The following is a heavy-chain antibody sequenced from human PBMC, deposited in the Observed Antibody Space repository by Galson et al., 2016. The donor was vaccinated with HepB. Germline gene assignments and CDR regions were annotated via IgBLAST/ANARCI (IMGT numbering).Heavy chain of an antibody. V-gene: IGHV4-61*01. D-gene: IGHD1-26*01. CDR1: GGSVSSGSYY. CDR2: IYDGGST. J-gene: IGHJ3*02. Sequence: SETLSLTCTVSGGSVSSGSYYWSWIRQPPGKGLELFGYIYDGGSTNNASLKSRITISLDTSKNQFSVKVNSVTAADTAVYYCARSHYAFDIWGQGTMVTVSS. CDR3: ARSHYAFDI.